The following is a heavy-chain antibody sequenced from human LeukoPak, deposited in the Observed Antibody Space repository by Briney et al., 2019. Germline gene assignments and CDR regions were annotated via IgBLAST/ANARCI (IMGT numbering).Heavy chain of an antibody. D-gene: IGHD3-10*02. J-gene: IGHJ4*02. CDR3: ARDSRSMFDYFDY. Sequence: GGSLRLSCAASGFTFSSYSMNWVRQAPGKGLEWVSSISSSSSYIYYADSVKGRFTISRDNAKNSLYLQMNSLRAEDTAVYYCARDSRSMFDYFDYWGQGTLVTVSS. CDR1: GFTFSSYS. V-gene: IGHV3-21*01. CDR2: ISSSSSYI.